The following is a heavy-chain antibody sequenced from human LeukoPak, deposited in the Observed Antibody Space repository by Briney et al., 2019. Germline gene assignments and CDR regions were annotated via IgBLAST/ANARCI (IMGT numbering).Heavy chain of an antibody. Sequence: SETLSLTCTVSGGSISSYYWSWIRQPPGKGLEWIGYIYYSGTTNYNPSLKSRVTISVDTSKNQFSLKLSSATAADTAVYYCARGREYSYGSYYFDYWGQGTLVTVSS. J-gene: IGHJ4*02. CDR2: IYYSGTT. V-gene: IGHV4-59*08. D-gene: IGHD5-18*01. CDR3: ARGREYSYGSYYFDY. CDR1: GGSISSYY.